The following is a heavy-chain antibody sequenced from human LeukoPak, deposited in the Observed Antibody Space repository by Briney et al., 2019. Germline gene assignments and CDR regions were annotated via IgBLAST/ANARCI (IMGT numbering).Heavy chain of an antibody. D-gene: IGHD6-19*01. CDR2: IYYSGST. Sequence: SETLSLTCTVSGGSISSYYWSWIRQPPGKGMEWIGYIYYSGSTNYNPSLKSRVTISVDTSKNQFSLKLSSVTAADTAVYYCARKSSGWLVYWGQGTLVTVSS. CDR1: GGSISSYY. CDR3: ARKSSGWLVY. J-gene: IGHJ4*02. V-gene: IGHV4-59*12.